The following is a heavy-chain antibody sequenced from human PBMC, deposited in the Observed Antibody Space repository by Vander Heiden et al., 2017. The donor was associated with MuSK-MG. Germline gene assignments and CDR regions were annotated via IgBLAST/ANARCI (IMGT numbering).Heavy chain of an antibody. CDR2: IIPILGIA. D-gene: IGHD2-15*01. J-gene: IGHJ4*01. V-gene: IGHV1-69*04. Sequence: QVQLVQSGAEVKKPGSSVKVSCKASGGTFSSYAISWVRQAPGQGLEWMGRIIPILGIANYAQKFQGRVTITADKATSTAYMEMSRMRSEDTAVYYCARDTRWELPDYWGHGTMVTVYS. CDR1: GGTFSSYA. CDR3: ARDTRWELPDY.